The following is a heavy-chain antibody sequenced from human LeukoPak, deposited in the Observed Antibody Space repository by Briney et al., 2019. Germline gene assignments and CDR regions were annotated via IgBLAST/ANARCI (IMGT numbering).Heavy chain of an antibody. CDR3: ARDWNVMDV. CDR1: GYTFTIYY. D-gene: IGHD1-1*01. J-gene: IGHJ6*02. Sequence: ASVKVSCKASGYTFTIYYMHWVRQAPGQGGERMGWISVYNGNTKYAQKLQGRVTMTTDTSTSTAYMELRSLRSDDTAVYYCARDWNVMDVWGQGTTVTVSS. V-gene: IGHV1-18*04. CDR2: ISVYNGNT.